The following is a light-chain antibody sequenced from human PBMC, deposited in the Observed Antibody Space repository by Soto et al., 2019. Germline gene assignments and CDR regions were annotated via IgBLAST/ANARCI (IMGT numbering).Light chain of an antibody. CDR2: GAT. J-gene: IGKJ5*01. CDR1: QSVSIL. V-gene: IGKV3-15*01. Sequence: EIVMTQSPATLSVSPGKRATLSCRTSQSVSILLAWYQQKPGQAPRLLIHGATTRATGIPARFSGSGSGTVFTLTIGSLEPEDSAVYYCQQRKNWPPITFGQGTRLEIK. CDR3: QQRKNWPPIT.